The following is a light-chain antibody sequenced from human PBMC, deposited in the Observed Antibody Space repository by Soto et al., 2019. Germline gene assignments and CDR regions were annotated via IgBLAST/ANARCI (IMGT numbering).Light chain of an antibody. J-gene: IGKJ2*01. CDR2: GAS. V-gene: IGKV3-15*01. CDR3: QQYNGWPLT. Sequence: IVMTQSPATLSVSPGERTTLSCRASQSVSSNLAWYQQKPGQAPRLLIYGASTRATGIPARFNGSGSVTEFTLTISSLQSEDFAVYYCQQYNGWPLTFGQGTKLEIK. CDR1: QSVSSN.